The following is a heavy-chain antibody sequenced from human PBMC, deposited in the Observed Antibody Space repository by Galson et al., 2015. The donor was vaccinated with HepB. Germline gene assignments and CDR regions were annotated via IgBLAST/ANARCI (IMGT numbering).Heavy chain of an antibody. CDR2: ISSSSSYI. CDR3: AREGEDIVVVPAAYGMDV. Sequence: SLRLSCAASGFTFSSYSMNWVRQAPGKGLEWVSYISSSSSYIYYADSVKGRFTISRDNAKNSLYLQMNSLRAEDTAVYYCAREGEDIVVVPAAYGMDVWGQGTTVTVSS. J-gene: IGHJ6*02. D-gene: IGHD2-2*01. CDR1: GFTFSSYS. V-gene: IGHV3-21*05.